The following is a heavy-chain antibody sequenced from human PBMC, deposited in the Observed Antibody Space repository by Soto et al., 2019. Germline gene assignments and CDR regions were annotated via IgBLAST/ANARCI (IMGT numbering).Heavy chain of an antibody. Sequence: DYGVRWVRQAPGKGLEWVSGISWNSSSIGYADSVKGRFTISRDNAKNSLYLQMNSLRAEDTAVYYCARDLENYGMDVWGQGTTVTVSS. CDR1: DYG. J-gene: IGHJ6*02. CDR3: ARDLENYGMDV. V-gene: IGHV3-9*01. CDR2: ISWNSSSI.